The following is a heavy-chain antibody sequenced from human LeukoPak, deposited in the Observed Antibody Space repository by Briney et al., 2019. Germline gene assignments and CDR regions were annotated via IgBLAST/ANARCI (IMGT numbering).Heavy chain of an antibody. V-gene: IGHV3-23*01. D-gene: IGHD3-3*01. J-gene: IGHJ3*02. CDR1: GFTFSSYA. Sequence: GGSLRLSCAASGFTFSSYAMSWVRQAPGKGLEWVSAISGSGGSTYYADSVKGRFTISRDNSKNTLYLQMNSLRAEDTAVDYCAKAILWSDDAFDIWGQGTMVTVSS. CDR3: AKAILWSDDAFDI. CDR2: ISGSGGST.